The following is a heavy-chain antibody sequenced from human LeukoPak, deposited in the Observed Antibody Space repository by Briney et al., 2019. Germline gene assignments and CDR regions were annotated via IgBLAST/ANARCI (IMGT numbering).Heavy chain of an antibody. J-gene: IGHJ5*02. CDR3: ARHGGTGTTRLNWFDP. D-gene: IGHD1-7*01. CDR1: GGSISSYY. CDR2: IYTSGST. V-gene: IGHV4-4*09. Sequence: SETLSLTCTVSGGSISSYYWSWIRQPPGKGLEWIGYIYTSGSTNYNPSLKSRVTISVDTSKNQFSLKLSSVTAADTAVYYCARHGGTGTTRLNWFDPWGQGTLVTVSS.